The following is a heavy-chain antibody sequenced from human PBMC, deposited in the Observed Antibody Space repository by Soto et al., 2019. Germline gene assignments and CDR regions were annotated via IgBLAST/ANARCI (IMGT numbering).Heavy chain of an antibody. D-gene: IGHD6-13*01. Sequence: QVQLVESGGGVVQPGRSLRLSCAASGFTFNNYGMHWVRQAPGKGLEWGATISNDGSDKYYADSVKGRLTITRDNSKNTVYLRMNSLRAEETAVYYCAKDQGIAASHGIDWGQGTMVTVSS. CDR2: ISNDGSDK. J-gene: IGHJ3*01. V-gene: IGHV3-30*18. CDR1: GFTFNNYG. CDR3: AKDQGIAASHGID.